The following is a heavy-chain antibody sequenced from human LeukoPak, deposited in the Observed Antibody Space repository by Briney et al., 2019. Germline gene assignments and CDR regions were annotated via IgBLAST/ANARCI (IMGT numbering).Heavy chain of an antibody. CDR1: GLTFRNHA. D-gene: IGHD3-16*01. CDR3: GGSPAYNNGDV. CDR2: ISHDGGND. V-gene: IGHV3-30*04. J-gene: IGHJ6*04. Sequence: GGSLRLSCAASGLTFRNHAIHWVRQAPGKGLEWVTVISHDGGNDYYRDSVKGRFTISRDNSRNTVFLQMNSLRPGDTAVYYCGGSPAYNNGDVGGKGPTVPVSS.